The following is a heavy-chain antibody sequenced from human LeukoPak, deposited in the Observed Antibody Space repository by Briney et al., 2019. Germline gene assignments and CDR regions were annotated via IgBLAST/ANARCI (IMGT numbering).Heavy chain of an antibody. D-gene: IGHD4-11*01. J-gene: IGHJ6*03. Sequence: PGGSLRLSCAASGFTFSSYAMHWVRQAPGKGLEWVAVISYDGSNKYYADSVKGRFTISRDNSKNTLYLQMNSLRAEDTAVYYCARRTRVYYYMDVWGKGTTVTVSS. CDR3: ARRTRVYYYMDV. V-gene: IGHV3-30*04. CDR2: ISYDGSNK. CDR1: GFTFSSYA.